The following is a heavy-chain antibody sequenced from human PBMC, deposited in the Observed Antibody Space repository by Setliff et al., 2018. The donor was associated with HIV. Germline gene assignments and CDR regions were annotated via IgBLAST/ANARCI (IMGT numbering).Heavy chain of an antibody. CDR1: GFAFSDYD. Sequence: GGSLRLSCATSGFAFSDYDFHWVRQVTGEGLEWVSAIGTGGDTYYADSVKGRFTISRENAKNSLYLQMNNVRAGDTAVYYCTRELNGHASSHYYFGLDVWGQGTTVTVSS. D-gene: IGHD6-6*01. J-gene: IGHJ6*02. CDR2: IGTGGDT. CDR3: TRELNGHASSHYYFGLDV. V-gene: IGHV3-13*01.